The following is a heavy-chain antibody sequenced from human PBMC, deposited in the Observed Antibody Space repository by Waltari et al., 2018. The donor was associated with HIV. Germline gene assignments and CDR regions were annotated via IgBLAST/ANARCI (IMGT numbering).Heavy chain of an antibody. V-gene: IGHV3-21*01. J-gene: IGHJ4*02. CDR1: GFTFSSSR. CDR2: ISSIRSYR. CDR3: ARSPGIAATNLIDY. Sequence: EVQLVESGGGLVKPGGSLRLSCAASGFTFSSSRMNWVRQAQGKGIEWVSLISSIRSYRYDGDSVKGRFTISRDNAKNSLFLQMNSRRVEDTAVYYCARSPGIAATNLIDYWGQGTLVTVSS. D-gene: IGHD2-15*01.